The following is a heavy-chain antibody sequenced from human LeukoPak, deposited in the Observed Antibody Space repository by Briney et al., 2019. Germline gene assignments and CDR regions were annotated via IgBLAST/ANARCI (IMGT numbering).Heavy chain of an antibody. D-gene: IGHD6-13*01. CDR3: AKDFLRIAADYFDY. CDR2: ISGSGGST. CDR1: GFIFSDYW. Sequence: GGSLRLSYVASGFIFSDYWMSWVRQAPGKGLEWVSAISGSGGSTYYADSVKGRFTISRDNSKNTLYLQMNSLRAEDTAVYYCAKDFLRIAADYFDYWGQGTLVTVSS. V-gene: IGHV3-23*01. J-gene: IGHJ4*02.